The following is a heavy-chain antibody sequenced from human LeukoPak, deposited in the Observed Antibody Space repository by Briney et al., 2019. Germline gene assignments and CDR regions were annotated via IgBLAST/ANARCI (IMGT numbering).Heavy chain of an antibody. CDR3: ARVAAAGNYYFDY. D-gene: IGHD6-13*01. V-gene: IGHV4-39*07. CDR2: IYYSGST. J-gene: IGHJ4*02. CDR1: GGSISSSSYY. Sequence: SETLSLTCTVSGGSISSSSYYWGWIRQPPGKGLEWIGSIYYSGSTYYNPSLKSRVTISVDTSKNQFSLKLSSVTAADTAVYFCARVAAAGNYYFDYWGQGTLVTVSS.